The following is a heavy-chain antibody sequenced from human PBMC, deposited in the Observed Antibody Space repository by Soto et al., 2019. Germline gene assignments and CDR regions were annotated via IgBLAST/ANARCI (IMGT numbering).Heavy chain of an antibody. CDR2: ISFDGGDQ. CDR1: GFTFNTYG. V-gene: IGHV3-30*18. J-gene: IGHJ5*02. Sequence: QAQLVESGGGVVQPGRSLRLSCAASGFTFNTYGLHWVRQAPGKGLEWVAAISFDGGDQHYADSVKGRFTVSRDNSKNTPFLQMDSLRAEDTAVYYCSKDSSVIAAGSGGWCHPWGQGTLVIVSS. CDR3: SKDSSVIAAGSGGWCHP. D-gene: IGHD6-13*01.